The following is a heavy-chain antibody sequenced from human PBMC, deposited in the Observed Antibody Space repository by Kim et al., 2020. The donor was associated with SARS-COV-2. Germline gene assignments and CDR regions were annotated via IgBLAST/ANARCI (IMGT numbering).Heavy chain of an antibody. V-gene: IGHV3-23*03. Sequence: GVSLRLSCAASGFTFDTSPMGWVRQAPGKGLEWVSRIIWDGTGTYVADSVKGRVTMSSDNAKNSVYLHMNSLRVEDTAVYYCAKGVTNSGFDYWGQGTQVPVSS. CDR1: GFTFDTSP. D-gene: IGHD4-17*01. CDR2: IIWDGTGT. CDR3: AKGVTNSGFDY. J-gene: IGHJ4*02.